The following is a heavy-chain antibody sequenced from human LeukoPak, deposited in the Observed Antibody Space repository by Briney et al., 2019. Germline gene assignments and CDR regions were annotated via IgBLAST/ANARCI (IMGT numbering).Heavy chain of an antibody. V-gene: IGHV1-69*04. D-gene: IGHD3-22*01. CDR1: GGTFSSYA. J-gene: IGHJ5*02. Sequence: ASVKVSCKASGGTFSSYAISWVRQAPGQGLEWMGRIIPILGIANYAQKFRGRVTITADKSTSTAYMELSSLRSEDTAVYYCARGSSSGYFSFDPWGQGTLVTVSS. CDR3: ARGSSSGYFSFDP. CDR2: IIPILGIA.